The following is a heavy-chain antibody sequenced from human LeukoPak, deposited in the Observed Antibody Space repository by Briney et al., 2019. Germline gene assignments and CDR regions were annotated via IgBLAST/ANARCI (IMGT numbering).Heavy chain of an antibody. V-gene: IGHV3-23*01. D-gene: IGHD5-18*01. J-gene: IGHJ4*02. CDR3: AKGGPGDVDTAMVLDY. CDR2: ISGSGGST. Sequence: PGGSLRLSCAASGFTFSSSAMSWVRQAPGKGLEWVSGISGSGGSTYYADSAKGRFTISRDNSKNTLYLQMNSLRAEDTAVYYCAKGGPGDVDTAMVLDYWGQGTLVTVSS. CDR1: GFTFSSSA.